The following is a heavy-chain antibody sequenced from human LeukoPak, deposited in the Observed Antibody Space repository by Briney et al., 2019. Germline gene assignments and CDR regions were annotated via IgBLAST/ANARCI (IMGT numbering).Heavy chain of an antibody. D-gene: IGHD4-17*01. CDR3: AYGRKYASFDY. J-gene: IGHJ4*02. V-gene: IGHV1-24*01. Sequence: WASVKVSCKASGYTFTGYYMHWVRQAPGKGLEWMGGFDPEDGETIYAQKFQGRVTMTEDTSTDTAYMELSSLRSEDTAVYYCAYGRKYASFDYWGQGTLVTVSS. CDR1: GYTFTGYY. CDR2: FDPEDGET.